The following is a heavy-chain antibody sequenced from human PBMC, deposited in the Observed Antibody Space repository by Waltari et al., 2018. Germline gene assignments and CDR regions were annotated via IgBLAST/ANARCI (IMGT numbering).Heavy chain of an antibody. Sequence: QVQLQESGPGLVKPSETLSLTCAVSGYSISSGYYWRWLRQPPGKGLEWIGSIYHSGSTYYNPSLKSRVTISVDTSKNQFSLKLSSVTAADTAVYYCARDAWIQLWPRFDYWGQGTLVTVSS. CDR3: ARDAWIQLWPRFDY. CDR1: GYSISSGYY. J-gene: IGHJ4*02. D-gene: IGHD5-18*01. CDR2: IYHSGST. V-gene: IGHV4-38-2*02.